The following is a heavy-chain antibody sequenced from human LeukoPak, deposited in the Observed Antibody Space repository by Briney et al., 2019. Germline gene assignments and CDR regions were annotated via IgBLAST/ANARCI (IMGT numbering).Heavy chain of an antibody. J-gene: IGHJ4*02. V-gene: IGHV4-34*01. Sequence: SETLSLTCAVYGGPFSGYYWTWICQPPGKGLEWIGEISHSGSTNYNPSLKSRVTISVDTPKNQFSLKLSSVTAADTAVYYCARGRASYDFWSGYLFDYWGQGTLVTVSS. D-gene: IGHD3-3*01. CDR3: ARGRASYDFWSGYLFDY. CDR2: ISHSGST. CDR1: GGPFSGYY.